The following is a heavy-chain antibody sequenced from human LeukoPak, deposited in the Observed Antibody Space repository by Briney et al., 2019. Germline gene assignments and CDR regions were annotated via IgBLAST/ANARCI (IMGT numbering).Heavy chain of an antibody. Sequence: PGGSLRLSCAASGFTVSSNYMSWVRQAPGKGLEWVANIKQDGSEKYYVDSVKGRFTISRDNAKNSLYLQMNSLRAEDTAVYYCARDNPGYSSSWYAPLVDYWGQGTLVTVSS. D-gene: IGHD6-13*01. CDR3: ARDNPGYSSSWYAPLVDY. CDR1: GFTVSSNY. V-gene: IGHV3-7*03. CDR2: IKQDGSEK. J-gene: IGHJ4*02.